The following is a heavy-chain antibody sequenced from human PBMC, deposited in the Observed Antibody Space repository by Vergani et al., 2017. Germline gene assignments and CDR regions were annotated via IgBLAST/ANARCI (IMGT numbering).Heavy chain of an antibody. Sequence: QVQLQESGPGLVKPSQTLSLTCTVSGGSISSGGYYWSWIRQHPGKGLEWIGYIYYSGSTYYNPSLKSRVTISVDTSKNQFSLKLSSVTAADTAVYYCARVAVVVPAADWFDPWGQGTLVTVSS. V-gene: IGHV4-31*03. CDR2: IYYSGST. CDR1: GGSISSGGYY. CDR3: ARVAVVVPAADWFDP. J-gene: IGHJ5*02. D-gene: IGHD2-2*01.